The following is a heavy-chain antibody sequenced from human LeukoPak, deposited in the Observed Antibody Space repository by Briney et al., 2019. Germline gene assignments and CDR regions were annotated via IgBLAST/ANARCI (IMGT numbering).Heavy chain of an antibody. V-gene: IGHV3-30*02. J-gene: IGHJ3*02. D-gene: IGHD3-3*02. CDR1: GFTFSSYG. Sequence: GGSLRLSCAASGFTFSSYGMHWVRQAPGKGLEWVAFIRYDGSNKYYADSVKGRFTISRDNSKNTLYLQMNSLRAEDTAVYYCARVLDKTADAFDIWGQGTMVTVSS. CDR3: ARVLDKTADAFDI. CDR2: IRYDGSNK.